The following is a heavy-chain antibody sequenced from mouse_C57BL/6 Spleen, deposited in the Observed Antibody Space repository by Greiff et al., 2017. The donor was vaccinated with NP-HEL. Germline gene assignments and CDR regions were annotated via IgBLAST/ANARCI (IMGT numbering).Heavy chain of an antibody. CDR3: ARGGGTGNDFDY. CDR1: GYTFTSYW. Sequence: QVQLQQSGAELVKPGASVKLSCKASGYTFTSYWMHWVKQRPGQGLEWIGMIHPNSGSTNYNEKFKSKATLTVDKSSSTAYMQLSSLTSEDSAVYYCARGGGTGNDFDYWGQGTTLTVSS. CDR2: IHPNSGST. V-gene: IGHV1-64*01. J-gene: IGHJ2*01. D-gene: IGHD4-1*01.